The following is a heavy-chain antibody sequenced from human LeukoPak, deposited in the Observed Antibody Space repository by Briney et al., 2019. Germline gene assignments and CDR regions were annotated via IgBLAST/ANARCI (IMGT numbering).Heavy chain of an antibody. CDR3: ASSYYYDSSGYNSFDY. Sequence: GEPLNTSCKASGYSFTSYWIGWVRQMPGKGLEWMGIIYPGDSDTRYSPSFKGQVTFSAAKSISTAYLQWSSLKASDTAMYSCASSYYYDSSGYNSFDYWGQGTLVTVSS. CDR1: GYSFTSYW. D-gene: IGHD3-22*01. J-gene: IGHJ4*02. CDR2: IYPGDSDT. V-gene: IGHV5-51*01.